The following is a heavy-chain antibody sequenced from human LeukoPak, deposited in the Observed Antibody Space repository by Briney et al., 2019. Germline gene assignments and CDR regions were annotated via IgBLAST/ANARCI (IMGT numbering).Heavy chain of an antibody. CDR2: IIPIFGTA. D-gene: IGHD2-15*01. J-gene: IGHJ4*02. Sequence: ASVKVSCKASGGTFSSYAISWVRQAPGQGLEWMGGIIPIFGTANYAQKFQGRVTITADESTSTAYMELSSLRSEDTAVYYCASEILPYCSGGSCYSASYWGQGTLVTVSS. CDR1: GGTFSSYA. V-gene: IGHV1-69*13. CDR3: ASEILPYCSGGSCYSASY.